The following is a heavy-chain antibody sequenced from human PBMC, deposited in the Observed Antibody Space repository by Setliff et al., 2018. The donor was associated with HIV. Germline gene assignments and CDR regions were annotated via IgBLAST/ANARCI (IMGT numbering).Heavy chain of an antibody. Sequence: LSLTCSVSGASIRSSGSYWVWVRQAPGKGLEWIGSIYSSGSAYYSPSLNSRVSMSVDTSKDHFSLKLDSVTAADTAMYFCARRTQSGYDRYFDYWGQGKLVTVSS. J-gene: IGHJ4*02. D-gene: IGHD5-12*01. CDR2: IYSSGSA. CDR1: GASIRSSGSY. CDR3: ARRTQSGYDRYFDY. V-gene: IGHV4-39*02.